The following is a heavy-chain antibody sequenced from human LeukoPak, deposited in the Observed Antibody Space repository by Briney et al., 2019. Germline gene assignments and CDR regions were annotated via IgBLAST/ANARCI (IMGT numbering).Heavy chain of an antibody. J-gene: IGHJ4*02. Sequence: PGGSLRLSCAASGFTFSPYPMHWVRQAPGKGLEYVSAISSNGGSTFYANSVKGRFTISRDNSKNTLYLQMGSLRTEDMAVYYCARGSGYCSSTGCYTSYDFDYWGQGTLVTVSS. CDR1: GFTFSPYP. CDR3: ARGSGYCSSTGCYTSYDFDY. V-gene: IGHV3-64*01. D-gene: IGHD2-2*01. CDR2: ISSNGGST.